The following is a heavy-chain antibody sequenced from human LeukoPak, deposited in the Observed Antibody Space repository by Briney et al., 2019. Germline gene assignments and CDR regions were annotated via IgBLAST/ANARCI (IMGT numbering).Heavy chain of an antibody. D-gene: IGHD3-22*01. CDR1: GFTFSSYE. CDR2: ISSSGSTI. J-gene: IGHJ4*02. Sequence: GGSLRLSRAASGFTFSSYEMNWVRQAPGKGLEWVSYISSSGSTIYYADSVKGRFTISRDNAKNSLYLQMNSLRAEDTAVYYCARDEYYYDSSSGGYFDYWGQGTLVTVSS. V-gene: IGHV3-48*03. CDR3: ARDEYYYDSSSGGYFDY.